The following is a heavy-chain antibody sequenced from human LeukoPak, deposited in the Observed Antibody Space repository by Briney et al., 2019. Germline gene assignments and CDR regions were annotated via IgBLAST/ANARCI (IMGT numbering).Heavy chain of an antibody. CDR1: GGSFSGYY. Sequence: SETLSLTCAVYGGSFSGYYWSWIRQPPGKGLEWIGEINHSGSTNYNPSLKSRVTISVDTPKNQFSLKLSSVTAADTAVYYCARGTTYYYDSSGYYHFDYWGQGTLVTVSS. J-gene: IGHJ4*02. CDR2: INHSGST. CDR3: ARGTTYYYDSSGYYHFDY. D-gene: IGHD3-22*01. V-gene: IGHV4-34*01.